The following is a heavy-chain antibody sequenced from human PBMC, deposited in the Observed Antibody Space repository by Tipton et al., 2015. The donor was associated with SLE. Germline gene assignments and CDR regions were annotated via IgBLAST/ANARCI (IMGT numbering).Heavy chain of an antibody. J-gene: IGHJ3*02. V-gene: IGHV3-11*05. Sequence: GSLRLSCAASGFTFSDYYMSWIRQAPGKGLEWVSYISSSSSYTNYADSVKGRFTISRDNAKNSLYLQMNSLRAEDTAVYYCARDGHDSGSFGAFDIWGQGTMVTVSS. CDR2: ISSSSSYT. D-gene: IGHD3-10*01. CDR1: GFTFSDYY. CDR3: ARDGHDSGSFGAFDI.